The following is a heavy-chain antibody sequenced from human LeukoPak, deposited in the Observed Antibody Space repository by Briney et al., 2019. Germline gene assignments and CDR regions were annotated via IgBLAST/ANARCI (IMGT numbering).Heavy chain of an antibody. Sequence: SETLSLTCTVSGASVGSAGYYWSWIRQPPGGGLEWIGYIYYISNTNYKPSLKSRVTMSVDPSKNQFSLKLNSVTAADTAVYYCARTQSQSGSYRYYFGYWGQGTLVTVSS. CDR1: GASVGSAGYY. J-gene: IGHJ4*02. CDR3: ARTQSQSGSYRYYFGY. D-gene: IGHD1-26*01. V-gene: IGHV4-61*08. CDR2: IYYISNT.